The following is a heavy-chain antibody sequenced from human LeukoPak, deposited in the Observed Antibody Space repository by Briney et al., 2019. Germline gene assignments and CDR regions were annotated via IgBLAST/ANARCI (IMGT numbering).Heavy chain of an antibody. V-gene: IGHV6-1*01. CDR1: GDSVASKSSA. D-gene: IGHD3-16*02. CDR3: ARNRLDLDH. CDR2: TYYSPNPNN. J-gene: IGHJ4*02. Sequence: SQTLSLTCAISGDSVASKSSAWNWIRQSPSRGLEWLGRTYYSPNPNNHYAVSVKSRITITEDTSKNRFPLQLNSVTDEDTAVYYYARNRLDLDHWGRGILVPVSS.